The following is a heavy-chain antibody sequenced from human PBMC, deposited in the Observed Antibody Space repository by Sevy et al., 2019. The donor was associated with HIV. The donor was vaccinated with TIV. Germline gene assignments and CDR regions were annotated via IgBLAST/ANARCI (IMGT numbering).Heavy chain of an antibody. CDR3: ARGDNLDY. Sequence: GGSLRLSCVASGFSSSNYWMTWVRQAPGRGLEWVANIKQDGGETYYGDSVKGRFTISRDNVKNSAYLQMNSLRAEDTAVYYCARGDNLDYWGQETLVTVSS. D-gene: IGHD1-1*01. J-gene: IGHJ4*02. V-gene: IGHV3-7*04. CDR2: IKQDGGET. CDR1: GFSSSNYW.